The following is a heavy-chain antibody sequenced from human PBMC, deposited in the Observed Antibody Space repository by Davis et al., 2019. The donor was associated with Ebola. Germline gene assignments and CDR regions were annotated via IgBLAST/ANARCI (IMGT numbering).Heavy chain of an antibody. Sequence: GESLKISCAASGFTFGDYFMSWIRQAPGKGLEWVSYISSSGTIIYYADSVKGRFTISRDNAKNSLYLQMSSLRGEDTAVYFCVRDLGFDFGLISYFDFWGQGTQVTVSS. J-gene: IGHJ4*02. CDR1: GFTFGDYF. CDR3: VRDLGFDFGLISYFDF. V-gene: IGHV3-11*04. D-gene: IGHD3/OR15-3a*01. CDR2: ISSSGTII.